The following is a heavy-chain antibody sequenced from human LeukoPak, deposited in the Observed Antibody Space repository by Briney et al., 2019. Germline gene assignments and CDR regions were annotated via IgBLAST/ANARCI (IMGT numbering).Heavy chain of an antibody. J-gene: IGHJ4*02. Sequence: EASVKVSCKASGYTFTSYAMHWVRQAPGQRLEWMGWINAGNGNTKYSQKFQGRVTITRDTSASTAYMELSSLRSEDTAVYYCARDGTLWFGELYYFDYWGQGTLVTVSS. V-gene: IGHV1-3*01. CDR1: GYTFTSYA. D-gene: IGHD3-10*01. CDR2: INAGNGNT. CDR3: ARDGTLWFGELYYFDY.